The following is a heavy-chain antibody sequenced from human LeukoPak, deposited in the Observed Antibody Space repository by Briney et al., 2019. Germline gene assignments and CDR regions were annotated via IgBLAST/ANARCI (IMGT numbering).Heavy chain of an antibody. J-gene: IGHJ5*02. CDR1: GGSISSRDYY. D-gene: IGHD2-15*01. Sequence: SETLSLTCTVSGGSISSRDYYWGWIRQPPGKGLEWIGSIYYGGNTYYNPSLKSRVTISVDTSMNHFSLKLSFVTTADTAVYYCARALGYCSGGSCTRGYDWFDPWGQGTLVTVPS. V-gene: IGHV4-39*02. CDR2: IYYGGNT. CDR3: ARALGYCSGGSCTRGYDWFDP.